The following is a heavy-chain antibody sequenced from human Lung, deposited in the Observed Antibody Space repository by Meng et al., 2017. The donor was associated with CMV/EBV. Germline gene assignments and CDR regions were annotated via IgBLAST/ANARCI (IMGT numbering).Heavy chain of an antibody. Sequence: SVKVSCKASGGTFSSYAISWVRQAPGQGLEWMGGIIPIFGIANYAQKFQGRVTITTDESTSTAYMEVSSLRSEDTAVYYCARDRTGDCSSTSCYNYYYYYGMDVWXQGPTAXVPS. CDR3: ARDRTGDCSSTSCYNYYYYYGMDV. CDR1: GGTFSSYA. V-gene: IGHV1-69*05. CDR2: IIPIFGIA. D-gene: IGHD2-2*02. J-gene: IGHJ6*02.